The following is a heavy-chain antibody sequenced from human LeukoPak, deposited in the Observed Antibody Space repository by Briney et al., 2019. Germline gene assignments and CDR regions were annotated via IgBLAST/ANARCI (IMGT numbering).Heavy chain of an antibody. V-gene: IGHV1-2*02. CDR3: ARKVSSSHLYYYYYGMDV. D-gene: IGHD6-13*01. Sequence: ASVEVSCKASGYTFTGYYMHWVRQAPGQGLEWMGWINPNSGGTNYAQKFQGRVTMTRDTSISTAYMELSRLRSDDTAVYYCARKVSSSHLYYYYYGMDVWGQGTTVTVSS. CDR1: GYTFTGYY. CDR2: INPNSGGT. J-gene: IGHJ6*02.